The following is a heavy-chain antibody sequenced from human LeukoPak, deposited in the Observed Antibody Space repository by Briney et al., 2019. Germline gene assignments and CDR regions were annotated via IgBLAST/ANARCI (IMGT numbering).Heavy chain of an antibody. V-gene: IGHV1-18*01. CDR1: GYTFTKYG. CDR3: ARAHCSSTTCLFDY. CDR2: ISGYSGNT. D-gene: IGHD2-2*01. Sequence: GASVKVSGKASGYTFTKYGISVLRQSPGQGLEWMGWISGYSGNTEYAQNVQGRVTMTTDTSASKVYMDLRSLRSDATAVYFCARAHCSSTTCLFDYWGQGTLVTVSS. J-gene: IGHJ4*02.